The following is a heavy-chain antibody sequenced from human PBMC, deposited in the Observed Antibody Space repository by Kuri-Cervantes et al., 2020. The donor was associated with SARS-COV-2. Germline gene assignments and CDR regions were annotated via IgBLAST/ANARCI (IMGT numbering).Heavy chain of an antibody. CDR3: AGLGATTVKVAFDI. D-gene: IGHD1-26*01. CDR1: GGSISSYY. CDR2: IHHRGTT. V-gene: IGHV4-59*04. Sequence: SETLSLTCTVSGGSISSYYWSWIRQPPGKGLEWIGYIHHRGTTYATLTSRVSMSIDRSKNQFSLKLRSVTAADTAVYYFAGLGATTVKVAFDIWGQGTMVTVSS. J-gene: IGHJ3*02.